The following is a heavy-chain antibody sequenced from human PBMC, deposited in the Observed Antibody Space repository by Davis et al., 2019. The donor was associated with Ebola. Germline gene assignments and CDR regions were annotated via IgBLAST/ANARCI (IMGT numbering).Heavy chain of an antibody. D-gene: IGHD5-18*01. CDR3: AREGGRAAMAIGGMDV. V-gene: IGHV4-31*03. CDR2: FYYSCST. J-gene: IGHJ6*02. Sequence: MPSETLSLTCTVSGGTISSCGYHWSRLRQHPGKGLEWIMYFYYSCSTYYIPSLKSRVTISVDTSKNQFSLKLSSVTAADTAVYYCAREGGRAAMAIGGMDVWGQGTTVTVSS. CDR1: GGTISSCGYH.